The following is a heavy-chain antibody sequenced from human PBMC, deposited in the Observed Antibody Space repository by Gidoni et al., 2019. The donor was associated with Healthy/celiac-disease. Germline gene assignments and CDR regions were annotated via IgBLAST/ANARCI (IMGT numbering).Heavy chain of an antibody. D-gene: IGHD3-22*01. V-gene: IGHV3-23*01. Sequence: EVQLLESGGGLVQPGGSLRLYCAASGFTLSSYAMGWVRQAPGKGLEWVSAISGSGGSTYYAESVKGRFTISRDNSKNTLYLQMNSLRAEDTAVYYCAKPYYYDSSGYYYNYFDYWGQGTLVTVSS. CDR1: GFTLSSYA. CDR2: ISGSGGST. CDR3: AKPYYYDSSGYYYNYFDY. J-gene: IGHJ4*02.